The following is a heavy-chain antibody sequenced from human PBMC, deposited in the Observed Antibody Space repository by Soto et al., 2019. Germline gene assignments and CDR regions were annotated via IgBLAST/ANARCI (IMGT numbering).Heavy chain of an antibody. V-gene: IGHV3-30-3*01. Sequence: GGSLRLSCAASGFTFSSYAMHWVRQAPGKGLEWVAVISYDGSNKYYADSVKGRFTISRDNSKNTLYLQMNSLRAEDTAVYYCATDFYYYGSGSSPSNYYYGMDVWGQGTTVTVSS. CDR2: ISYDGSNK. CDR1: GFTFSSYA. J-gene: IGHJ6*02. D-gene: IGHD3-10*01. CDR3: ATDFYYYGSGSSPSNYYYGMDV.